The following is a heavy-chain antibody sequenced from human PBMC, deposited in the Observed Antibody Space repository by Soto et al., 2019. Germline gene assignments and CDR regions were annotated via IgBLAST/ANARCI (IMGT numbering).Heavy chain of an antibody. CDR2: ISAYNGNT. J-gene: IGHJ6*02. CDR1: GYTFSSYG. V-gene: IGHV1-18*01. D-gene: IGHD2-21*02. CDR3: ASSYCGGDCSVLYSSYGMDV. Sequence: QVQLVQSGAEVKKPGASVKVSCKASGYTFSSYGISWVRQAPGQGLEWMGWISAYNGNTNYAQKLQGRVTMTTDTSTSTAYMAPRSLRSDATAVYYCASSYCGGDCSVLYSSYGMDVWGQGTTVTVSS.